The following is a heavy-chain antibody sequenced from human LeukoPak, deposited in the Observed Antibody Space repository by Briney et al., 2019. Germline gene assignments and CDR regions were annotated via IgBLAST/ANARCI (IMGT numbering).Heavy chain of an antibody. CDR1: GGSLTGYY. J-gene: IGHJ4*02. Sequence: SETLSLTCAIYGGSLTGYYWTWIRQPPGKGLEWLGEINHGGSTNYNPSLKSRVTISVDTSKNRFSLNLSSVTATDTAVYYCARDLDYGDYHYRFWGQGTLVTVSS. CDR2: INHGGST. D-gene: IGHD4-17*01. V-gene: IGHV4-34*01. CDR3: ARDLDYGDYHYRF.